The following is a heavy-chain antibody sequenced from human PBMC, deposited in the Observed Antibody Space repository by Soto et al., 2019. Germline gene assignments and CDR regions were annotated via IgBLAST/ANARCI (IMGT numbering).Heavy chain of an antibody. J-gene: IGHJ6*02. CDR2: IVPTFGA. D-gene: IGHD3-22*01. Sequence: QVQLVQSGAEVKKPGSSVKVSCKSSGGTFSNYGFSWVRQAPGQGLECMGVIVPTFGAKHPQKVQGRVTITADESTQPVYMELRALRPEDTGVYSWERGGSDYEGSGYYQGHVWGQGTKVTVSS. V-gene: IGHV1-69*12. CDR3: ERGGSDYEGSGYYQGHV. CDR1: GGTFSNYG.